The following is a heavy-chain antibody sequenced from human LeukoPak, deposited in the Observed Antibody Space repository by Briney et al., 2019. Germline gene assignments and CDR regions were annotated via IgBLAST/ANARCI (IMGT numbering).Heavy chain of an antibody. CDR1: GFTFSSYG. V-gene: IGHV3-30*02. CDR2: IRYDGSNK. Sequence: GGSLRLSCAAPGFTFSSYGMHWVRQAPGKGLEWVAFIRYDGSNKYYADSVKGRFTISRDNSKNTLYLQMNSLRAEDTAVYYCAKDTYGSGSYYPYYYYYMDVWGKGTTVTISS. D-gene: IGHD3-10*01. CDR3: AKDTYGSGSYYPYYYYYMDV. J-gene: IGHJ6*03.